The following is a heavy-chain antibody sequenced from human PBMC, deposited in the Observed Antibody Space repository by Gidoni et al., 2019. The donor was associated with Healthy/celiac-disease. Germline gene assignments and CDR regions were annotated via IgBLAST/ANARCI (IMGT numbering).Heavy chain of an antibody. CDR3: ATTPTYSSGKYYFDY. Sequence: QVQLQESGPGLVKPSQTLSPTCTVSGASISSGGYYWSWIRQHPGKGLEWIGYIYYSGSTYYNPSLKSRVTISVDTSKNQFSLKLSSVTAADTAVYYCATTPTYSSGKYYFDYWGQGTLVTVSS. CDR2: IYYSGST. J-gene: IGHJ4*02. CDR1: GASISSGGYY. V-gene: IGHV4-31*03. D-gene: IGHD6-19*01.